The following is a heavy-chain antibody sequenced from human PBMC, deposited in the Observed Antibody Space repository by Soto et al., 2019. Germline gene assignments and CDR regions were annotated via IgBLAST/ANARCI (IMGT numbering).Heavy chain of an antibody. Sequence: ASVKVSCKASGYTFTGYYMHWVRQAPGQGLEWMGWINPNSGGTNYAQKFQGWVTMTRDTSISTAYMELSRLRSDDTAVYYCARESSIAVALKAFDIWGQGTMVTVSS. CDR1: GYTFTGYY. V-gene: IGHV1-2*04. CDR3: ARESSIAVALKAFDI. CDR2: INPNSGGT. J-gene: IGHJ3*02. D-gene: IGHD6-19*01.